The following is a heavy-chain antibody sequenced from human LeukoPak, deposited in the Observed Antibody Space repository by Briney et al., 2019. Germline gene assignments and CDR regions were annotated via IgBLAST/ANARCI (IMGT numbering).Heavy chain of an antibody. CDR3: GSDRGYFGSDSCYHFDY. J-gene: IGHJ4*02. D-gene: IGHD2-15*01. CDR2: CFYSGST. V-gene: IGHV4-61*01. CDR1: GGPVSSASHC. Sequence: SESLSLTCTVSGGPVSSASHCWSWLRQPPGKGLEWIGFCFYSGSTDYNPSLKRPVSISVDTSKNQFHLKLSSVTAADTDIYYCGSDRGYFGSDSCYHFDYWGQGNLVNVFS.